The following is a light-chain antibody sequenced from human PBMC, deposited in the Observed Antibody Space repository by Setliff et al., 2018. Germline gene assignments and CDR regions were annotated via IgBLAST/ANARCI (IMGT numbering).Light chain of an antibody. CDR1: QAISNA. J-gene: IGKJ2*01. CDR2: DAS. Sequence: AIQLTQSPSSLPASVGDRVTITCRASQAISNALAWYQQKPGKPPRLLIYDASSLEFGVPSRFSGSGSGTDFTLTISSLQPEDCTTYYCQQFKSDQITVGQGTKVDIK. V-gene: IGKV1-13*02. CDR3: QQFKSDQIT.